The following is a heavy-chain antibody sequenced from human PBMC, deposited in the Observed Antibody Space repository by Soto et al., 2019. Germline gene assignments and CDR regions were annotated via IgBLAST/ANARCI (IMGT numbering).Heavy chain of an antibody. D-gene: IGHD7-27*01. CDR3: TRANWYSEY. CDR1: GVSISNNY. Sequence: QVQLQESGQGLVKPSETLSLTCTVSGVSISNNYWSWIRQPPGKGLEWIGYIYYNGNTNYNPSLKSRVTMSVDTSRNQISLKLTTVTAADTAVYYCTRANWYSEYWGQGTLVTVSS. J-gene: IGHJ4*02. V-gene: IGHV4-59*01. CDR2: IYYNGNT.